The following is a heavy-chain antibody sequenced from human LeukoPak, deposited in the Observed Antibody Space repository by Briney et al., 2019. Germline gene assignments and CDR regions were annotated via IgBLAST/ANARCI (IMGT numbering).Heavy chain of an antibody. CDR2: ISAYNGNT. J-gene: IGHJ6*04. V-gene: IGHV1-18*04. Sequence: ASVKVSCKASGYTFTSYGISWVRQAPGQGLEWMGWISAYNGNTSYAQKLQGRVTMTTDTSTSTAYMELRSLRSDDTAVYYCARDIVVVPAAKNVGYYYYGMDVWGKGTTVTVSS. CDR3: ARDIVVVPAAKNVGYYYYGMDV. D-gene: IGHD2-2*01. CDR1: GYTFTSYG.